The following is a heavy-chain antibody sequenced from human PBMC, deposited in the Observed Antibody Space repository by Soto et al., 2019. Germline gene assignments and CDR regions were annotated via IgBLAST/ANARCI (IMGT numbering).Heavy chain of an antibody. J-gene: IGHJ6*02. V-gene: IGHV3-23*01. Sequence: SLGPSCAVSGLTFSSYAISWVRQAPGKGLEWVSAISGSGGSTYYAAALKGWFTISRDNSNTPQYLQMNRIRDEDTAEYYATKGRPVNRHYVMDIWGQGTPVTVSS. CDR2: ISGSGGST. CDR3: TKGRPVNRHYVMDI. CDR1: GLTFSSYA.